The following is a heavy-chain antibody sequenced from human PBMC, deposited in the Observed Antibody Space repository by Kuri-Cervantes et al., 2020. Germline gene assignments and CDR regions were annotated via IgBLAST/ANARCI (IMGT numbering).Heavy chain of an antibody. Sequence: GGSLRLSCAASGFTFSSYGMHWVRQAPAKGLEWVAVIWYDGSNKYYADSVKGRFTISRDNSKNTLYLQMNSLRAEDTAIYYCAKDGGVVVPAAPLYYYYGMDVWGQGTTVTVSS. D-gene: IGHD2-2*01. CDR1: GFTFSSYG. J-gene: IGHJ6*02. CDR2: IWYDGSNK. V-gene: IGHV3-33*06. CDR3: AKDGGVVVPAAPLYYYYGMDV.